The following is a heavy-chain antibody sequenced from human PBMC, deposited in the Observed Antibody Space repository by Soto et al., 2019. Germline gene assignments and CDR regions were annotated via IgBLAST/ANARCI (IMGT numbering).Heavy chain of an antibody. CDR3: ARETAGRQQLDFDY. CDR2: IYYSGST. V-gene: IGHV4-31*03. J-gene: IGHJ4*02. CDR1: GGSISSGGYY. D-gene: IGHD6-13*01. Sequence: LSLTCTVSGGSISSGGYYWSWIRQHPGKGLEWIGYIYYSGSTYYNPSLKSRVTISVDTSKNQFSLKLSSVTAADTAVYYCARETAGRQQLDFDYWGQGTLVTVSS.